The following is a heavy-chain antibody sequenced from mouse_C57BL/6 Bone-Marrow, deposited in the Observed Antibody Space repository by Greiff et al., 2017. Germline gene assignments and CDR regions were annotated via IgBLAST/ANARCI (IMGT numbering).Heavy chain of an antibody. V-gene: IGHV1-55*01. J-gene: IGHJ1*03. CDR1: GYTFTSYW. D-gene: IGHD2-5*01. Sequence: QVQLQQPGAELVKPGASVKMSCKASGYTFTSYWITWVKQRPGQGLEWIGDIYPGSGSTNYNEKFKSKATLTIDTSSSTAYMQLSNLTSEDSAVYYCARPYYSNYWYFDVWGKGTTVTVSS. CDR2: IYPGSGST. CDR3: ARPYYSNYWYFDV.